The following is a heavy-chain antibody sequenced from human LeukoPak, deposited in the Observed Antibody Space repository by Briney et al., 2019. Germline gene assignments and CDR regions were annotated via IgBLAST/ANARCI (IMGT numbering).Heavy chain of an antibody. V-gene: IGHV4-34*01. D-gene: IGHD1-26*01. CDR3: ARTATRELKEGGTYYFDY. Sequence: PSETLSLTCAVYGGSFSGYYWSWIRQPPGKGLEWIGEINHSGSTNYNPSLKSRVTISVDTSKNQFSLKPSSVTAADTAVYYCARTATRELKEGGTYYFDYWGQGTLVTVSS. CDR1: GGSFSGYY. J-gene: IGHJ4*02. CDR2: INHSGST.